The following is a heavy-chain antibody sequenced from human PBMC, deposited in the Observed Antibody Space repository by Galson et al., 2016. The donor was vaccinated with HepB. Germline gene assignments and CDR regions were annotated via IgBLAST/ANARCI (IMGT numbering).Heavy chain of an antibody. CDR2: IIPIFGTA. CDR3: AKERDFWSGYYQNFDY. J-gene: IGHJ4*02. V-gene: IGHV1-69*13. CDR1: GGTFSSYA. D-gene: IGHD3-3*01. Sequence: SVKVSCKASGGTFSSYAFSWVRQAPGQGLEWMGGIIPIFGTANSAQKFQGRVTITADESTSTAYMELNSLRSEDTAVYYCAKERDFWSGYYQNFDYWGQGTLVTVSS.